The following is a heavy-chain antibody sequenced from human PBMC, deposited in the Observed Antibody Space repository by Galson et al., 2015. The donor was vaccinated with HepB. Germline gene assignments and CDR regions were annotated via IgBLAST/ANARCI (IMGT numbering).Heavy chain of an antibody. V-gene: IGHV1-18*01. J-gene: IGHJ4*02. CDR1: GYSFTRYG. Sequence: SVKVSCKASGYSFTRYGISWVRQAPGQGLDCMGWISPYSGDTNYAKKFPGRLTMTTDTSTSTAYMELRSLRSDDTAVYYCARVRISMAGTEFDYWGQGTLVTVSS. CDR2: ISPYSGDT. CDR3: ARVRISMAGTEFDY. D-gene: IGHD2/OR15-2a*01.